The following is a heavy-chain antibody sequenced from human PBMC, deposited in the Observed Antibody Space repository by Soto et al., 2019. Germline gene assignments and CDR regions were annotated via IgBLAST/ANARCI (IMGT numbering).Heavy chain of an antibody. CDR2: INPSGGST. CDR1: GYTFTSYY. V-gene: IGHV1-46*01. Sequence: ASVKVSCKASGYTFTSYYMHWVRQAPGQGLEWMGIINPSGGSTSYAQKFQGRVTMTRDTSTSTVYMELSSLRSEDTAVYYCARAAPYYDSSGYHGSFDYWGQGTLVTVPS. CDR3: ARAAPYYDSSGYHGSFDY. D-gene: IGHD3-22*01. J-gene: IGHJ4*02.